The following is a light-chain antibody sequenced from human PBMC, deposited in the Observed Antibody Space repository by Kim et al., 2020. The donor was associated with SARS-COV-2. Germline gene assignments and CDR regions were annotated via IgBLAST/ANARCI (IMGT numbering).Light chain of an antibody. V-gene: IGLV7-46*01. Sequence: QAVVTQEPSLTVSPGGTVTLTCGSSAGAVTSGHFPYWFQQRPGQAPRTLIYATTNKHSWTPARFSGSLLGGKAALTLSDAQPEDEADYYCLLSDGGDPVVFGGGTQLTVL. CDR3: LLSDGGDPVV. CDR1: AGAVTSGHF. J-gene: IGLJ2*01. CDR2: ATT.